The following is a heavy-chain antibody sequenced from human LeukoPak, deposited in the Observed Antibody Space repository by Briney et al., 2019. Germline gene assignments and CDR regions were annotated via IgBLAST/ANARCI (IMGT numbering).Heavy chain of an antibody. CDR3: ARDPPPARIAVAGTDY. CDR1: GFTFSSYS. J-gene: IGHJ4*02. V-gene: IGHV3-21*01. Sequence: GGSLRLSCAASGFTFSSYSMNWVRQAPGKRLEWVSSISSSSTYIYYADSVKGRFTISRDNAKNSLYLQMNSLRAEDTAVYYCARDPPPARIAVAGTDYWGQGTLVTVSS. CDR2: ISSSSTYI. D-gene: IGHD6-19*01.